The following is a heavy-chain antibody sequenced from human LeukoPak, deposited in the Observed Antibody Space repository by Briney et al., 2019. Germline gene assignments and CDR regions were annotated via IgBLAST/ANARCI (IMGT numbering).Heavy chain of an antibody. J-gene: IGHJ3*02. V-gene: IGHV1-2*04. CDR1: GYTFTGYY. CDR3: ASRGYCGGGSCYSSAFDI. CDR2: INPNSGGT. D-gene: IGHD2-15*01. Sequence: GASVKVSCKASGYTFTGYYMHWVRQAPGQGLEWMGWINPNSGGTNYAQKFQGWVTMTKDTSISTAYMELSRLRSDDTAVYYCASRGYCGGGSCYSSAFDIWGQGTMVTVSS.